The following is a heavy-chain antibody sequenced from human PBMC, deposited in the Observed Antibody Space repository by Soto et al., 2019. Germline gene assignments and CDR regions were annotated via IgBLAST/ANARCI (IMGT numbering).Heavy chain of an antibody. CDR3: AKGTHPYSRSDHFDH. CDR1: GFNFTDFV. CDR2: ISGTGDRV. D-gene: IGHD6-6*01. J-gene: IGHJ4*02. Sequence: QLLQSGGGLVEPGGSLRLSCAGSGFNFTDFVMNWVRQTPGKGLEWVSGISGTGDRVFYEDSVKGRFTISRDNSNSRVFLQMNSLRVEDTAVYYCAKGTHPYSRSDHFDHWGRGTLVTVSS. V-gene: IGHV3-23*01.